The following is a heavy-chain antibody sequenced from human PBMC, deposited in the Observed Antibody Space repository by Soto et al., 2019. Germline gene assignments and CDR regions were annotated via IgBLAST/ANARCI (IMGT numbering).Heavy chain of an antibody. V-gene: IGHV3-23*01. CDR2: ISGSGGST. Sequence: GGSLRLSCATSGFTFSSYAISWVRQAPGKGLEWVSAISGSGGSTYYADSAKGRFTISRDNSKNTLYLQMNSLRAEDTAVYYCAKDPGDTAMAVYYYYGMDVWGQGTTVTVSS. CDR1: GFTFSSYA. CDR3: AKDPGDTAMAVYYYYGMDV. J-gene: IGHJ6*02. D-gene: IGHD5-18*01.